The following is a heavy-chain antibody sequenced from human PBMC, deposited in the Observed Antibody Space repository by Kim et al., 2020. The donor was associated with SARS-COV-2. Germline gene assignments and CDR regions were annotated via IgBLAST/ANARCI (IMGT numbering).Heavy chain of an antibody. CDR2: TA. Sequence: TANYAQKFQGRVTITADESPSTAYMELSSLRSEDTAVYYCARAPLGWFDPWGQGTLVTVSS. V-gene: IGHV1-69*01. CDR3: ARAPLGWFDP. J-gene: IGHJ5*02.